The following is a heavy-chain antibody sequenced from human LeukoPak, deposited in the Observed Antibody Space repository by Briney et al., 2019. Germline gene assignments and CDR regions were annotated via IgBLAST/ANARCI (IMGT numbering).Heavy chain of an antibody. V-gene: IGHV1-2*02. Sequence: ASVNVSCKASGYTFTGYYMHWVRQAPGQGLEWMGWINPNSGGTNYAQKFQGRVTMTRDTSISTAYMELSRLRSDDTAVYYCARDLSTYYYDSSGYSNYWGQGTLVTVSS. CDR1: GYTFTGYY. CDR3: ARDLSTYYYDSSGYSNY. CDR2: INPNSGGT. D-gene: IGHD3-22*01. J-gene: IGHJ4*02.